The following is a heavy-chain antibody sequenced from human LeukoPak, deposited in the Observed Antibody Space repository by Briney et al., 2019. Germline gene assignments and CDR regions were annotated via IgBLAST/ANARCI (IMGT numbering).Heavy chain of an antibody. CDR3: AKADVKYYYYYYYMDV. D-gene: IGHD3-16*01. CDR1: GFTFNSYT. J-gene: IGHJ6*03. Sequence: PGGSLRLSCAASGFTFNSYTMSWVRQAPGKGLEWVSAISDSGYSTYYADSVKGRFTISRDRSKNTVYLQMNSLRAEDTAVYYCAKADVKYYYYYYYMDVWGKGTTVTISS. CDR2: ISDSGYST. V-gene: IGHV3-23*01.